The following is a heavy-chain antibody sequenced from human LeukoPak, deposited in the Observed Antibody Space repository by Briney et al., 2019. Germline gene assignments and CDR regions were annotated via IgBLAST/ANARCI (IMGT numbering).Heavy chain of an antibody. CDR3: ARDRALSRASGLLMH. CDR2: ISYDGSNK. D-gene: IGHD2/OR15-2a*01. Sequence: GRSLRLSCAASGFTFSSYAMYWVRQAPGKGLEWVAVISYDGSNKYYADSVKGRFTISRDNSKNTLYLQMNSLRAEDTAVYYCARDRALSRASGLLMHWGQGTLVTVSS. V-gene: IGHV3-30-3*01. J-gene: IGHJ4*02. CDR1: GFTFSSYA.